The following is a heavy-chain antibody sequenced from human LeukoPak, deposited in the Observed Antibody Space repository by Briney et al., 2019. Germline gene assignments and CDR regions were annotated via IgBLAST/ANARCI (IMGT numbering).Heavy chain of an antibody. Sequence: GGSLRLSCAASGFTFNDYAMHWVRQAPGKGLEWVSGISWNSGSIGYADSVKGRFTISRDNSKNTLYLQMNSLRAEDTAVYYCAKDGAASGKYQLLSSFDYWGQGTLVTVSS. CDR3: AKDGAASGKYQLLSSFDY. V-gene: IGHV3-9*01. CDR1: GFTFNDYA. J-gene: IGHJ4*02. CDR2: ISWNSGSI. D-gene: IGHD2-2*01.